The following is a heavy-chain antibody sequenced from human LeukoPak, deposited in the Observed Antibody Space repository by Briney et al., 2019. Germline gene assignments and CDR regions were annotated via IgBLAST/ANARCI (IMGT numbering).Heavy chain of an antibody. J-gene: IGHJ4*02. CDR3: AREGYGYDYFDY. D-gene: IGHD5-18*01. Sequence: PSETLSLTCTVSGGSISSYYWSWIRQPPGKGLEWIGYIYYSGGTDYNPSLKSRVTISVDTSKNQFSLKLSSVTAADTAVYYCAREGYGYDYFDYWGQGALVTVSS. V-gene: IGHV4-59*01. CDR1: GGSISSYY. CDR2: IYYSGGT.